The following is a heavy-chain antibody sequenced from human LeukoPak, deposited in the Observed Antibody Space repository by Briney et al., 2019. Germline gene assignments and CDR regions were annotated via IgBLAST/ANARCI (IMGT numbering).Heavy chain of an antibody. V-gene: IGHV4-34*01. Sequence: PSETLSLTCAVYGGSFSGYYWSWIRQPPGKGLEWIGEINHSGSTNYNPSLKSRVTISVDTSKNQFSLKLSSVTAADTAVYYCTSSGTGGSGYWGQGTLVTVSS. D-gene: IGHD1-26*01. J-gene: IGHJ4*02. CDR3: TSSGTGGSGY. CDR1: GGSFSGYY. CDR2: INHSGST.